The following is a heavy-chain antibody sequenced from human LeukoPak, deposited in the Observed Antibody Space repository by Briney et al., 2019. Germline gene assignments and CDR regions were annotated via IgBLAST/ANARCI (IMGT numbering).Heavy chain of an antibody. D-gene: IGHD4/OR15-4a*01. CDR1: GGSISGYY. CDR3: ARRAGAYSHPYDY. CDR2: MYYNGNT. J-gene: IGHJ4*02. Sequence: SETLSLTCTVSGGSISGYYWTWIRQPPGKGLEWIGYMYYNGNTNYNPSLKSRVTISVDPSKNQFSLKLTSVTTADTAVYYCARRAGAYSHPYDYWGQGTLVTVSS. V-gene: IGHV4-59*08.